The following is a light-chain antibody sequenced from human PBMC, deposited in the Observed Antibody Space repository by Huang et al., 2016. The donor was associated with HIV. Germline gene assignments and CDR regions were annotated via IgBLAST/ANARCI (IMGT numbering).Light chain of an antibody. Sequence: EIVLTQSPATLSLSPGKRATLSCRASTGVSGFLGWYQQRPGQAPRLLIYDTSNRATGVPARFSGSGSGTDFTLTISSLEPEDFAVYYCHQRSNWHYTFGQGTKLEIK. CDR3: HQRSNWHYT. J-gene: IGKJ2*01. CDR2: DTS. CDR1: TGVSGF. V-gene: IGKV3D-11*01.